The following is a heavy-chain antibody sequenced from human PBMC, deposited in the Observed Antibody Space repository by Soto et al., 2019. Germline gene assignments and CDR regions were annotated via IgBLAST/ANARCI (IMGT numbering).Heavy chain of an antibody. Sequence: QVQLQESGPGLVKPSETLSLTCTVSGGSISSYYWSWIRQPPGKGLEWIGYIYYSGSTNYNPSLKSRVTISVDTSKNQFSLKLSSVTAADTAVYYCARLSGGDDFWSGESDYYYYMDVWGKGTTVTVSS. CDR3: ARLSGGDDFWSGESDYYYYMDV. V-gene: IGHV4-59*08. D-gene: IGHD3-3*01. CDR2: IYYSGST. J-gene: IGHJ6*03. CDR1: GGSISSYY.